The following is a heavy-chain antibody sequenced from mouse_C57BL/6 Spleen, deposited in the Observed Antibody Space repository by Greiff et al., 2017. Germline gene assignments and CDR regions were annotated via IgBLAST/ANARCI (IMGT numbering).Heavy chain of an antibody. Sequence: VQLQQSGAELVRPGTSVKMSCKASGYTFTNYWIGWPTQRPGHGLEWIGDIYPGGGYTNYNEQFKGKATLTADKSASTAYRQFSSLTSEDSAIYYCARREGRYYCDYWGQGTTLTVSS. V-gene: IGHV1-63*01. J-gene: IGHJ2*01. CDR3: ARREGRYYCDY. CDR1: GYTFTNYW. D-gene: IGHD1-1*01. CDR2: IYPGGGYT.